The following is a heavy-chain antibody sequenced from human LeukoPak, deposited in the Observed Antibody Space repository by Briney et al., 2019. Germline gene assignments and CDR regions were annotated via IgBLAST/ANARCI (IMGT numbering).Heavy chain of an antibody. CDR3: SSRLFD. D-gene: IGHD6-25*01. V-gene: IGHV3-74*01. J-gene: IGHJ4*02. Sequence: RSGGSLRLSCAASGFTFSTYWMHWVRQAPGKGLVWVSCIKSDGSSTIYADSVKGRFTISRDNAKSTLYLQMNSLRAEDTAVYYCSSRLFDWGQGTLVTVSS. CDR2: IKSDGSST. CDR1: GFTFSTYW.